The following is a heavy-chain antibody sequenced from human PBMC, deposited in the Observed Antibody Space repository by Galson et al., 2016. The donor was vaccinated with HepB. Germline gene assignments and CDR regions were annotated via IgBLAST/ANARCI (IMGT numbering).Heavy chain of an antibody. CDR1: TFSVSDDY. Sequence: SLRLSCAASTFSVSDDYMNWVRQAPGKGLEWVSPIDRDGDTYYADSVRDRFIISRDNSKNTLYLQMNSLRAEDTAVYYCAREMSVISHLFDFWGQGTLVTVSS. D-gene: IGHD2-21*01. J-gene: IGHJ4*02. V-gene: IGHV3-66*01. CDR2: IDRDGDT. CDR3: AREMSVISHLFDF.